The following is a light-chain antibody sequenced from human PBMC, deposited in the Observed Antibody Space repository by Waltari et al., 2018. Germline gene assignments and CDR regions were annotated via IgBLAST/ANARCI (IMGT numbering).Light chain of an antibody. Sequence: DIQMTQSPPTLSASVGDRITMSCRASQSISNWLAWYQQKPGKAPKLLISKASDLETGVPSRFSGSGSGTEFTLTISSLQPDDFATYYCQHYNSYPYTFGQGTKLEIK. CDR1: QSISNW. CDR3: QHYNSYPYT. J-gene: IGKJ2*01. CDR2: KAS. V-gene: IGKV1-5*03.